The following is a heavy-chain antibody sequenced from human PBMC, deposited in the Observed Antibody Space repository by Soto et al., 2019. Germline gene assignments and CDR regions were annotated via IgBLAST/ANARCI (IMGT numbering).Heavy chain of an antibody. V-gene: IGHV3-23*01. CDR3: AKIPTYGDYVDY. CDR2: ISGSGGST. D-gene: IGHD4-17*01. CDR1: GFTFSSYA. J-gene: IGHJ4*02. Sequence: GGSMRLSCAASGFTFSSYAMSWVRQAPGKGLEWVSAISGSGGSTYYADSVKGRFTISRDNSKNTLYLQMNSLRAEDTAVYYCAKIPTYGDYVDYWGQGILVTVSS.